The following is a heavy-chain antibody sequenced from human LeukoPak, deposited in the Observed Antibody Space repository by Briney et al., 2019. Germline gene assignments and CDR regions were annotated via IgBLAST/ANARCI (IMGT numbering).Heavy chain of an antibody. CDR3: ARDDCSGGSCELFDY. J-gene: IGHJ4*02. CDR1: GGTFSSYE. CDR2: ISSSGSTI. D-gene: IGHD2-15*01. V-gene: IGHV3-48*03. Sequence: SCKASGGTFSSYEMNWVRQAPGKGLEWVSYISSSGSTIYYADSVKGRFTISRDNAKNSLYLQMNSLRAEDTAVYYCARDDCSGGSCELFDYWGQGTLVTVSS.